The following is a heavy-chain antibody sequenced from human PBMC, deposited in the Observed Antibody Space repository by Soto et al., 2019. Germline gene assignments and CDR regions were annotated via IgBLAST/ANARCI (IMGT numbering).Heavy chain of an antibody. CDR2: MNDNSGNT. D-gene: IGHD3-22*01. J-gene: IGHJ4*02. Sequence: QVQLVQSGAEVKKPGASVKVSCKASGYTFSDYDIIWVRQATGQGLEWMGWMNDNSGNTGYARKFQGRVTMTWDTSISTAYMELSRLRSDDTAVYFCARGYYASSGYYPTDYWGQGTLVTVSS. CDR1: GYTFSDYD. CDR3: ARGYYASSGYYPTDY. V-gene: IGHV1-8*01.